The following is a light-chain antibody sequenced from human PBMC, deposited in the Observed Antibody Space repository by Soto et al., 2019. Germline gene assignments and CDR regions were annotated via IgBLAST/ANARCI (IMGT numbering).Light chain of an antibody. Sequence: MMRTHSPATFSMSSGETVTLSLRTSHGVNSHVAWYQQKPGQAPRLLLYGASTRATGIPVRFSGSGFGTEFTLTISSLQSEDFAVYYCQQYKNWPLFGQGTRLDI. CDR3: QQYKNWPL. CDR1: HGVNSH. V-gene: IGKV3-15*01. CDR2: GAS. J-gene: IGKJ5*01.